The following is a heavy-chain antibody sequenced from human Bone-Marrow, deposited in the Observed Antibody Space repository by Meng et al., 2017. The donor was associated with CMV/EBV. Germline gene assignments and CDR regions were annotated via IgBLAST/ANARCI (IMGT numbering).Heavy chain of an antibody. V-gene: IGHV1-2*02. CDR1: GYTFTDCY. Sequence: ASVKVSCKATGYTFTDCYILWVRQTPGQGLEWMRWINPSSGGTNYAQKFQGRVTMTRDTSISTAYMELNRLTSDDTAVYYCAREREDYWGQGTLVTVSS. CDR3: AREREDY. J-gene: IGHJ4*02. CDR2: INPSSGGT.